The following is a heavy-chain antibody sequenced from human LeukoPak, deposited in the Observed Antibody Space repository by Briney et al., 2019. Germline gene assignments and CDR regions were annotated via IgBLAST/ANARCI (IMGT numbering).Heavy chain of an antibody. CDR3: AKAQYSSSWLPFDY. Sequence: PGGSLRLSCAASGFTFSDYYMSWIRQAPGKGLEWVSYISSSGSTIYYADSVKGRFTISRDNAKNSLYLQMNSLRAEDTAVYYCAKAQYSSSWLPFDYWGQGTLVTVSS. V-gene: IGHV3-11*01. D-gene: IGHD6-13*01. CDR2: ISSSGSTI. J-gene: IGHJ4*02. CDR1: GFTFSDYY.